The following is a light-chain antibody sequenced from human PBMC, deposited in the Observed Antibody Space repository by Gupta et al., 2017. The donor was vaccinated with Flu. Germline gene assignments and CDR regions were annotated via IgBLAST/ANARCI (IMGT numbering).Light chain of an antibody. V-gene: IGKV1-39*01. Sequence: DIQMTQSPSSLSASVGDRVTITCRASQSISSYLNWYQQKPGKAPNLLIYAASSLQSGVPSRFSGSGSGTDFTLTISSLQPEDFATYYCQQSYSTPLTFGGGTKVAIK. CDR1: QSISSY. CDR3: QQSYSTPLT. J-gene: IGKJ4*01. CDR2: AAS.